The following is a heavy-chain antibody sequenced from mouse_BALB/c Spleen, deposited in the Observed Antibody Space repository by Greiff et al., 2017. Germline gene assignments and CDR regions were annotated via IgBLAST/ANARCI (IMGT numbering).Heavy chain of an antibody. V-gene: IGHV14-3*02. J-gene: IGHJ3*01. CDR2: IDPANGNT. CDR3: ARGDYPFAY. D-gene: IGHD2-4*01. CDR1: GFNIKDTY. Sequence: EVQLQESGAELVKPGASVKLSCTASGFNIKDTYMHWVKQRPEQGLEWIGRIDPANGNTKYDPKFQGKATITADTSSNTAYLQLSSLTSDDTAVYYCARGDYPFAYWGQGTLVTVSA.